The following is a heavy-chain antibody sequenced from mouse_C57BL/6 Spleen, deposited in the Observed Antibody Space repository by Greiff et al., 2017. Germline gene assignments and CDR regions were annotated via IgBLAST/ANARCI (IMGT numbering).Heavy chain of an antibody. D-gene: IGHD1-1*01. Sequence: VQLQQSGAELVRPGASVKLSCKASGYTFTDYYINWVKQRPGQGLEWIARIYPGSGNPYYNEKFKGKATLTAEKSSSTAYMQLSSLTSEDSAVYFCAREYYGSSYEDAMDYWGQGTSVTVSS. CDR1: GYTFTDYY. CDR2: IYPGSGNP. J-gene: IGHJ4*01. V-gene: IGHV1-76*01. CDR3: AREYYGSSYEDAMDY.